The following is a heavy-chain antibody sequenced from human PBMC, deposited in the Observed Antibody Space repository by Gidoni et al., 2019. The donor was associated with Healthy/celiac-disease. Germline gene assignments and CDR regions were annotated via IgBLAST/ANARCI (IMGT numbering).Heavy chain of an antibody. D-gene: IGHD5-12*01. CDR3: AREKEATINWYFDL. CDR1: GCTFSSYA. V-gene: IGHV1-69*01. CDR2: IIPIFGTA. Sequence: QVQLVQSGAEVQKPGSSVKVSCQASGCTFSSYAISWVRQAPGQGLEWMVGIIPIFGTANYAQKFQVRVTITADESTSTAYMELSSLRSEDTAVYYCAREKEATINWYFDLWGRGTLVTVSS. J-gene: IGHJ2*01.